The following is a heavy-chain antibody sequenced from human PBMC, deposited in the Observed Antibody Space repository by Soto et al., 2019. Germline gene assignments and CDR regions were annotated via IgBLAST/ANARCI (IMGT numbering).Heavy chain of an antibody. CDR2: ISGSGFKK. V-gene: IGHV3-23*01. Sequence: LRLSCAASGFIFESFGMSWVRQAPGKGLEWISSISGSGFKKYYADSVKGRFTISRDNSKSTAYLELNNLSAEDTAVYHCAENQRVELVPLATVDWFDPWGQGSVVTVSS. CDR3: AENQRVELVPLATVDWFDP. D-gene: IGHD1-26*01. CDR1: GFIFESFG. J-gene: IGHJ5*02.